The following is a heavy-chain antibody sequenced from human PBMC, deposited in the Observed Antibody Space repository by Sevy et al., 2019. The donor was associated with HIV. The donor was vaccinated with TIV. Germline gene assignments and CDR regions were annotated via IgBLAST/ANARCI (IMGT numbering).Heavy chain of an antibody. CDR3: ARSGSEMATTWDFDY. V-gene: IGHV4-59*01. D-gene: IGHD5-12*01. CDR1: GGSISSYY. Sequence: SETLSLTCTVSGGSISSYYWSWIRQPPGKGLEWIGYIYYSGSTNSNPSLKSRVTISVDTSKNQFSLKLSSVTAADTAVYYCARSGSEMATTWDFDYWGQGTLVTVSS. J-gene: IGHJ4*02. CDR2: IYYSGST.